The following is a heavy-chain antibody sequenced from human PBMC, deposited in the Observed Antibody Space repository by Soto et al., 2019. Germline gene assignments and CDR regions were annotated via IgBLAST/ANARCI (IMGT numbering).Heavy chain of an antibody. CDR1: GFSFSSYW. CDR3: AKGVPAATGCFQH. D-gene: IGHD2-2*01. J-gene: IGHJ1*01. V-gene: IGHV3-74*01. Sequence: VQLVESGGGLVQPGGSLRLSCAASGFSFSSYWMHWVRHAPGKGLVWVSRINSDGSSTTYADSVKGRFTISRDNAKNTLYLQMNSLTPEDTAVYYCAKGVPAATGCFQHWGQGTLVTVSS. CDR2: INSDGSST.